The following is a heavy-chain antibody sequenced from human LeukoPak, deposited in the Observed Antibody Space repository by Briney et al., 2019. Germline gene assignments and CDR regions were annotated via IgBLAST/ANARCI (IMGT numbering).Heavy chain of an antibody. V-gene: IGHV3-30-3*01. D-gene: IGHD2-2*01. CDR3: ARDQGYCSSTSCSSNHYYYHYGMDV. J-gene: IGHJ6*02. CDR2: ISYDGSNK. CDR1: GFTFSSYA. Sequence: GGSLRLSCAASGFTFSSYAMHWVRQAPGEGREWVAVISYDGSNKYYADSVEGRFTISRDNSKNTLYLQMNSLRAEDTAVYYCARDQGYCSSTSCSSNHYYYHYGMDVWGQGTTVTVSS.